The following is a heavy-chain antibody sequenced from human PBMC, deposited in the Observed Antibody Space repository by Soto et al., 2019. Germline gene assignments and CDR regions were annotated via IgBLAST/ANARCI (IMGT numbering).Heavy chain of an antibody. CDR2: ISGSGGST. J-gene: IGHJ4*02. D-gene: IGHD3-22*01. CDR1: GFTFSSYA. Sequence: EVQLLESGGGLVQPGGSLRLSCAASGFTFSSYAMSWVRQAPGKGLEWVSAISGSGGSTYYADSVKGRFTISRDNSKNARYLRMNSLRAEDTAGYYCAIHGDTCYDSSGYYYHDYWGQGTLVTVSS. V-gene: IGHV3-23*01. CDR3: AIHGDTCYDSSGYYYHDY.